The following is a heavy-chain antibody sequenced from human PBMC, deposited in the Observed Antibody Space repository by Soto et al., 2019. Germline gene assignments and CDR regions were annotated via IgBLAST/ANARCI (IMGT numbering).Heavy chain of an antibody. CDR3: ARGLLTKPNY. CDR2: SNHSGST. J-gene: IGHJ4*02. V-gene: IGHV4-34*01. D-gene: IGHD3-9*01. Sequence: SETLSLTCAVYGGSFSGYYWSWIRQPPGKGLEWIGESNHSGSTNYNPSLKSRVTISVDTSKNQFSLKLSSVTAADTAVYYCARGLLTKPNYWGQGTLVTVSS. CDR1: GGSFSGYY.